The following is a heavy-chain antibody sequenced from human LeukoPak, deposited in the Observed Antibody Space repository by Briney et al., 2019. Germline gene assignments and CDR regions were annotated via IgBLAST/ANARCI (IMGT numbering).Heavy chain of an antibody. V-gene: IGHV4-38-2*02. CDR1: GYSISSGYY. Sequence: SDTLSLTCTVSGYSISSGYYWDWIRQPPRKRLEWIGNIYHSRSTYYNPSLKSRVTISVDTSKNQFSLKLNSVTAADTAVYYCAKNSGYYHPYYIDHWGQGTLVTVSS. CDR2: IYHSRST. J-gene: IGHJ4*02. CDR3: AKNSGYYHPYYIDH. D-gene: IGHD3-22*01.